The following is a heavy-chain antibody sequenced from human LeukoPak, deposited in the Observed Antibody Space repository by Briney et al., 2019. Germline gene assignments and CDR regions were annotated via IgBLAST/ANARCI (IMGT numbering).Heavy chain of an antibody. CDR2: IYYSGST. CDR1: GGSISSSNW. CDR3: ARELSSNPNWFDP. J-gene: IGHJ5*02. V-gene: IGHV4-4*02. D-gene: IGHD3-3*02. Sequence: SGTLSLTCAVSGGSISSSNWWSWVRQPPGKGLEWIGYIYYSGSTNYNPSLKSRVTISVDTSKNQFSLKLSSVTAADTAVYYCARELSSNPNWFDPWGQGTLVTVSS.